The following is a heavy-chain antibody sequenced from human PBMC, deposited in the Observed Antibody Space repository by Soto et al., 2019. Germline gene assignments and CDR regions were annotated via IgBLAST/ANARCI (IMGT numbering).Heavy chain of an antibody. J-gene: IGHJ4*02. CDR1: GFIFSSYT. V-gene: IGHV3-30-3*01. CDR3: ARAPSGSYPEFDY. Sequence: GGSLRLSGAGSGFIFSSYTMHWVRQAPGKGLEWVGVITYDGSNQYYADSVKGRFTISRDNSRNMLFLHMNSLRPDDTAVYYCARAPSGSYPEFDYWGQGTLVTVS. CDR2: ITYDGSNQ. D-gene: IGHD1-26*01.